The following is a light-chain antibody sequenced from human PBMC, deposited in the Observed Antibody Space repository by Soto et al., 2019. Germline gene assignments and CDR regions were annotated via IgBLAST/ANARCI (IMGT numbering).Light chain of an antibody. V-gene: IGLV1-40*01. CDR1: SSNIGAGYD. CDR2: ANS. CDR3: QSYDSSLSGVI. J-gene: IGLJ2*01. Sequence: QSVLTQPPSVSGAPGQRVTISCTGSSSNIGAGYDVHWYQQLPGTAPKLLIYANSDRPSGVPDRFSGSKSSTSVSLAITGLQAEDEADYYCQSYDSSLSGVIFGGGTKLTVL.